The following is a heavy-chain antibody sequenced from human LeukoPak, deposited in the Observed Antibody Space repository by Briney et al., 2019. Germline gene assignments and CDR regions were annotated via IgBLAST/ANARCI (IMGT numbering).Heavy chain of an antibody. J-gene: IGHJ6*03. CDR3: ARQGTVTTGHYYYMDV. D-gene: IGHD4-17*01. CDR2: ISSSSSTI. Sequence: PGGSLRLSCEASGFTFSTYSMNWVRQAPGKGLEWVSYISSSSSTIYYADSVKGRFTISRDNAKNSLYLQMNSLRAEDTAVYYCARQGTVTTGHYYYMDVWGKGTTVTVSS. CDR1: GFTFSTYS. V-gene: IGHV3-48*01.